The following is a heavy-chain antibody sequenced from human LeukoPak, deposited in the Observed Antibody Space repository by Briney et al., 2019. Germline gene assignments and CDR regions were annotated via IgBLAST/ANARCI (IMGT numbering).Heavy chain of an antibody. CDR1: GFTVSSNY. CDR2: IYSGGNT. V-gene: IGHV3-66*01. CDR3: ATSPVTGMIYFDY. J-gene: IGHJ4*02. Sequence: PGGSLRLSCAASGFTVSSNYMNWVRHAPGKGLEWVSVIYSGGNTYYADSVKDRFTISRDNSKNTLYLQMNSLRAEDTAVYYCATSPVTGMIYFDYWGQGTLLTVSS. D-gene: IGHD6-19*01.